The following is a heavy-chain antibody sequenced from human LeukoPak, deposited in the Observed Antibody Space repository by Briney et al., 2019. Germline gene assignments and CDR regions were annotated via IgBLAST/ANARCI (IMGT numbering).Heavy chain of an antibody. V-gene: IGHV1-18*01. CDR3: ARTVQLERRGDNWFDP. Sequence: GASVKVSCKASGYTFTSYGISWVRQAPGQGLEWMGWISAYNGNTNYAQKLQGRVTMTTDTSTSTAYMELRSLRSDDTAVYYCARTVQLERRGDNWFDPWGQGTLVTVSS. D-gene: IGHD1-1*01. CDR1: GYTFTSYG. J-gene: IGHJ5*02. CDR2: ISAYNGNT.